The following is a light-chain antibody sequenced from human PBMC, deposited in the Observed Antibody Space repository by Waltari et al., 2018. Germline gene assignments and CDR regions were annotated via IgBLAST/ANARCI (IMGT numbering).Light chain of an antibody. V-gene: IGKV1-39*01. CDR3: QQSYNTPLT. CDR1: QNINSY. CDR2: AAS. J-gene: IGKJ2*01. Sequence: DIQMTQSPSSLSASVGDSVTINCRASQNINSYLNWYQQKPGKAPRLLIYAASSLQSGVPSRFSGGGSGTDFTLTISSLQPEDFATYYCQQSYNTPLTFGQGTKLEIK.